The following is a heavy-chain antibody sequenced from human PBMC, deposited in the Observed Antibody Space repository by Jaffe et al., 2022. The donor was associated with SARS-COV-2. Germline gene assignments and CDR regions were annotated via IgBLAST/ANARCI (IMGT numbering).Heavy chain of an antibody. J-gene: IGHJ5*02. CDR1: GFTFSDYY. CDR2: ISSSSSYT. Sequence: QVQLVESGGGLVKPGGSLRLSCAASGFTFSDYYMSWIRQAPGKGLEWVSYISSSSSYTNYADSVKGRFTISRDNAKNSLYLQMNSLRAEDTAVYYCARVGGYQLLHAFDPWGQGTLVTVSS. CDR3: ARVGGYQLLHAFDP. V-gene: IGHV3-11*06. D-gene: IGHD2-2*01.